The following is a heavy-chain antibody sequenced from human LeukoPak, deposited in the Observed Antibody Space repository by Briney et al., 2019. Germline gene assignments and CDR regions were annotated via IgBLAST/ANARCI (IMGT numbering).Heavy chain of an antibody. CDR3: ARGDFWSGYGAFDI. Sequence: GGSLRLSCAASGFTVSSNYISWVRQAPGKGLVWVSVIYSGGSTYYADSVKGRFTISRDNSKNTLYLQMNSLRAEDTAVYYCARGDFWSGYGAFDIWGQGTMVTVSS. CDR1: GFTVSSNY. J-gene: IGHJ3*02. D-gene: IGHD3-3*01. V-gene: IGHV3-66*01. CDR2: IYSGGST.